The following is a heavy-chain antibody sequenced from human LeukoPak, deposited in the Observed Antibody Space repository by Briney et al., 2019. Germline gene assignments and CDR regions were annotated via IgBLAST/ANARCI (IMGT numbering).Heavy chain of an antibody. Sequence: TLSLTCTDSGDSMTRGGYYWSWVRQHPGKGLEWIGFIYHSGTTFYNPSLKGRAAISVDTSQNQFSLKLTSVTAADTAVYYCARAVDYRNYFDYWGQGTLVTVSS. CDR2: IYHSGTT. CDR1: GDSMTRGGYY. V-gene: IGHV4-31*03. J-gene: IGHJ4*02. CDR3: ARAVDYRNYFDY. D-gene: IGHD4-11*01.